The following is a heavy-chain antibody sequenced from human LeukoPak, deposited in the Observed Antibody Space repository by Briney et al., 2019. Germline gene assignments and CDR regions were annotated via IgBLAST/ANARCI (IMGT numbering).Heavy chain of an antibody. CDR3: ASLVAGFDAFDI. CDR2: IYYSGST. V-gene: IGHV4-39*01. J-gene: IGHJ3*02. Sequence: SDTLSLTCTLSGGSISSSSYYWGWIRQPPGKGLEWIGSIYYSGSTYYNPSLKSRLTISVDTSKNQFSLKLSSVTAADTAVYYCASLVAGFDAFDIWGQGTMVTVSS. CDR1: GGSISSSSYY. D-gene: IGHD6-19*01.